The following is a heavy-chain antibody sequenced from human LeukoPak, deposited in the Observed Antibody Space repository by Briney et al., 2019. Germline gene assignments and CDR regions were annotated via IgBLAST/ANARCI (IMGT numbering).Heavy chain of an antibody. J-gene: IGHJ4*02. Sequence: PGGSLRLSCAASGFTFSSYAMSWVRQAPGKGLEWVSSISSSSSYIYYADSVKGRFTISRDNAKNSLYLQMNSLRAEDTVVYYCARVGCSSTSCYDMDYWGQGTLVTVSS. D-gene: IGHD2-2*01. CDR1: GFTFSSYA. V-gene: IGHV3-21*01. CDR2: ISSSSSYI. CDR3: ARVGCSSTSCYDMDY.